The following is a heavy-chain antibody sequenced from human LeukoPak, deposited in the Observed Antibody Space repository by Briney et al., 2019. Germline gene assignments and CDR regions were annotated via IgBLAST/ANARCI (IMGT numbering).Heavy chain of an antibody. CDR1: GFTFSSYW. Sequence: GGSLRLSCAASGFTFSSYWMNWARQAPGKGLEWVASINHNGNVNYYVDSVKGRFTISRDNAKNSLYLQMSNLRAEDTAVYFCARDIPWGGYGDRDDAFDIWGQGTMVTVSS. J-gene: IGHJ3*02. D-gene: IGHD4-17*01. V-gene: IGHV3-7*03. CDR2: INHNGNVN. CDR3: ARDIPWGGYGDRDDAFDI.